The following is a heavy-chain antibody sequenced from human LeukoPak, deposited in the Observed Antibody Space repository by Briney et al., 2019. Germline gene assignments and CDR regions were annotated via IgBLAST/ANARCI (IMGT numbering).Heavy chain of an antibody. CDR3: AREFSMVLNVGPQNTPWFDP. Sequence: GASVKVSCKASGYTFTSYGISWVRQAPGQGLEWMGWISAYNGNTNYAQKLQGRVTMTTDTSTSTAYMELRSLRSDDTAVYYCAREFSMVLNVGPQNTPWFDPWGQGTLVTVSS. CDR2: ISAYNGNT. CDR1: GYTFTSYG. J-gene: IGHJ5*02. D-gene: IGHD3-9*01. V-gene: IGHV1-18*01.